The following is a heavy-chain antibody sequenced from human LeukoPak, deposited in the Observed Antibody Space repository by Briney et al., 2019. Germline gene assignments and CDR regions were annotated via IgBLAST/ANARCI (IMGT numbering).Heavy chain of an antibody. V-gene: IGHV4-39*01. CDR3: ARQGETMIDAFDI. CDR2: IYYSGST. J-gene: IGHJ3*02. Sequence: PSETLSLTCTVSGGSISSSSYYWGWIRQPPGKGLEWIGSIYYSGSTYYNPSLKSRVTISVDTSKNRFSLKLSSVTAADTAVYYCARQGETMIDAFDIWGQGTMVTVSS. CDR1: GGSISSSSYY. D-gene: IGHD3-22*01.